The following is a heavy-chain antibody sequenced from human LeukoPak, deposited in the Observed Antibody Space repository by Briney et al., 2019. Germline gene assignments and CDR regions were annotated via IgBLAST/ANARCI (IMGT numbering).Heavy chain of an antibody. CDR2: INPNSGGT. CDR3: VRLYDWGRLDY. CDR1: GYTFTGYY. Sequence: ASVKVSCKASGYTFTGYYMHWVRQAPGLGLEWMGWINPNSGGTNYAQKFQGRATMTRDTSIRTAYMELSRLTSDDTAVYYCVRLYDWGRLDYWGQGTLVTVSS. V-gene: IGHV1-2*02. D-gene: IGHD3-9*01. J-gene: IGHJ4*02.